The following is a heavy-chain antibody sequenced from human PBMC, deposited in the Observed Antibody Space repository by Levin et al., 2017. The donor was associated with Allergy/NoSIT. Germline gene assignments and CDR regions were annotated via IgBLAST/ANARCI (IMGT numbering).Heavy chain of an antibody. V-gene: IGHV3-7*01. CDR2: IKQDGSAR. CDR3: ARGWRIVSTTAPLDC. CDR1: GFTFGDYW. D-gene: IGHD5/OR15-5a*01. J-gene: IGHJ4*02. Sequence: LSLTCAASGFTFGDYWMNWVRPAPGKGLEWVANIKQDGSARYYVDSVKGRFTISRDNAKNSLYLQMNSLRVEDTAIYYCARGWRIVSTTAPLDCWGQGTLVTVSS.